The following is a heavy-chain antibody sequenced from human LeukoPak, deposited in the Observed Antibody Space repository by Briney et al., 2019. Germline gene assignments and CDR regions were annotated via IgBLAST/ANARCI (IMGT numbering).Heavy chain of an antibody. CDR3: ASPIFGYDY. J-gene: IGHJ4*02. CDR2: ISAYNGNT. D-gene: IGHD3-3*01. V-gene: IGHV1-18*04. CDR1: GYTFTSYH. Sequence: ASVKVSCKASGYTFTSYHMHWVRQAPGQGLEWMGWISAYNGNTNYAQKLQGRVTMTTDTSTSTAYMELRSLRSDDTAVYYCASPIFGYDYWGQGTLVTVSS.